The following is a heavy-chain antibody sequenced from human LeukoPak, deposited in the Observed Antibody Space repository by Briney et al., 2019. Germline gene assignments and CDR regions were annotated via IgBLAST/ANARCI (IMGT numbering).Heavy chain of an antibody. Sequence: GASVKVSCKASGYXVXSYYXHWVRQXPXQGLEXMGILNPSGGSTSYAQKFQGRATLTRATSTSTVYMELSSLRSEDTAVYYCASVYNYGMDVWGQGTTVIVSS. CDR1: GYXVXSYY. CDR3: ASVYNYGMDV. CDR2: LNPSGGST. J-gene: IGHJ6*02. V-gene: IGHV1-46*01.